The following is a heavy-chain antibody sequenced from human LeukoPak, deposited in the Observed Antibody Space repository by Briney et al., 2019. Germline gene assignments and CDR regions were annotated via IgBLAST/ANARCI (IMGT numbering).Heavy chain of an antibody. CDR2: IYYSGST. Sequence: SETLSLTCTVSGGSISSYYWSWIRQPPGKGLEWIVYIYYSGSTNYNPSLKSRVTISVDTSKNQFSLKLSSVTAADTAVYYCARAAYYYDSSGYYSAAFDIWGQGTMVTVSS. J-gene: IGHJ3*02. CDR3: ARAAYYYDSSGYYSAAFDI. V-gene: IGHV4-59*01. CDR1: GGSISSYY. D-gene: IGHD3-22*01.